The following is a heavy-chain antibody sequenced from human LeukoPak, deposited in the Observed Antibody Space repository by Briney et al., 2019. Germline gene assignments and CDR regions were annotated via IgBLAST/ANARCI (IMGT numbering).Heavy chain of an antibody. CDR1: GYTFTGYY. J-gene: IGHJ4*02. D-gene: IGHD3-3*01. CDR2: INPNSGGT. Sequence: ASVKVSCKASGYTFTGYYMHWVRQAPGQGLERMGWINPNSGGTNYAQKFQGRVTMTRDTSISTAYMELSRLRSDDTAVYYCAGADYDFWSGLYTHWGQGTLVTVSS. CDR3: AGADYDFWSGLYTH. V-gene: IGHV1-2*02.